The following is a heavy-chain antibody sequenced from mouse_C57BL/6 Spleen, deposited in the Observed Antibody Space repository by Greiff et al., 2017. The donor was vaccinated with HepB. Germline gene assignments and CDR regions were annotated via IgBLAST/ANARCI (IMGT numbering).Heavy chain of an antibody. CDR2: IYPGSGST. CDR1: GYTFTSYW. Sequence: VQLQQPGAELVKPGASVKMSCKASGYTFTSYWITWVKQRPGQGLEWIGDIYPGSGSTNYNEKFKSKATLTVDTSSSSAYMQLSSLTSEDSAVYDCAREDVEAMDDWGQGTSVTVSS. J-gene: IGHJ4*01. D-gene: IGHD6-1*01. V-gene: IGHV1-55*01. CDR3: AREDVEAMDD.